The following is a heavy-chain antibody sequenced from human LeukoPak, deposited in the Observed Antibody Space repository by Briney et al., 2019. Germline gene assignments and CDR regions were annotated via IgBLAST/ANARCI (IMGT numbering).Heavy chain of an antibody. Sequence: SQTLSLTCAISGDSVSSNSAAWNWIGQSPSRGLEWLGRTYYRSKWYNDYADSVKSRITINPDTSKNQFSLQLNSVTPEDTAVYYCARDLVTSSYYYYGMDVWGQGTTVTVSS. CDR1: GDSVSSNSAA. V-gene: IGHV6-1*01. D-gene: IGHD3-16*01. CDR2: TYYRSKWYN. CDR3: ARDLVTSSYYYYGMDV. J-gene: IGHJ6*02.